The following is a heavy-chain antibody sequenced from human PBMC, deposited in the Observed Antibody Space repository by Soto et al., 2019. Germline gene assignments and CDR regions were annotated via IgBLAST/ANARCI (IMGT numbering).Heavy chain of an antibody. Sequence: EVQLLESGGGLVQPGGSLRLSCAVSGYTFSSFDMSWVRQAPGKGLEWVSTISGSGGGTNYADSVKGRFTISRDISTYTVYLQMNSLRGEDTAGYYCAHRTGFDYGGQGAVVTVSS. V-gene: IGHV3-23*01. CDR3: AHRTGFDY. CDR1: GYTFSSFD. J-gene: IGHJ4*02. CDR2: ISGSGGGT.